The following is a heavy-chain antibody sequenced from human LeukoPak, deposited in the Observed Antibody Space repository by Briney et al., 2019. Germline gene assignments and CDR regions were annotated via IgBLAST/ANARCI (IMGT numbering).Heavy chain of an antibody. CDR2: ISGSGGST. V-gene: IGHV3-23*01. D-gene: IGHD6-13*01. J-gene: IGHJ1*01. CDR1: GFTFSSYA. Sequence: GGSLRLSCAASGFTFSSYAMSWVRQAPGKGLEWVSAISGSGGSTYYADSVKGRFTISRDNSKNTLYLQMNSLRAEDTAVYYCAKDRGAAAARPEYFQHWGQGTLVTVSS. CDR3: AKDRGAAAARPEYFQH.